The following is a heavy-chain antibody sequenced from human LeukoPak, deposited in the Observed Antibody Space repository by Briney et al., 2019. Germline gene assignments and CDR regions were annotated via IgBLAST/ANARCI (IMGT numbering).Heavy chain of an antibody. J-gene: IGHJ6*03. CDR3: AREDAAAVGLDYYYYYMDV. Sequence: GGSLRLSCAASGFTFSSYEMNWVRQAPGKGRGWVSYISSSGSTIYYADSVKGRFTISRDNAKNSLYLQMNSLRAEDTAVYYCAREDAAAVGLDYYYYYMDVWGKGTTVTVSS. CDR2: ISSSGSTI. V-gene: IGHV3-48*03. CDR1: GFTFSSYE. D-gene: IGHD6-13*01.